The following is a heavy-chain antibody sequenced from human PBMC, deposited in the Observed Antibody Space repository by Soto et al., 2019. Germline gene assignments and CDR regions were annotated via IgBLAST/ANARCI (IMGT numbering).Heavy chain of an antibody. J-gene: IGHJ6*02. D-gene: IGHD2-15*01. CDR1: GFTVSSNY. V-gene: IGHV3-66*01. Sequence: EVQLVESGGGLVQPGGSLRLSCAASGFTVSSNYMSWVRQAPGKGLEWVSVIYSGGSTYYVDSVKGRFTISRDNSKNTLDLQMNSLRAEDTAVYYCARVFGVAAQVDYYYYGMDVWGQGTTVADSS. CDR2: IYSGGST. CDR3: ARVFGVAAQVDYYYYGMDV.